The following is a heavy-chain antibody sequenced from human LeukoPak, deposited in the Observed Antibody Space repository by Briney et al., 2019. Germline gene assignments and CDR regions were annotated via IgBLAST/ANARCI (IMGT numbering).Heavy chain of an antibody. CDR1: GFTFSTYA. Sequence: PGGSLRLSCAASGFTFSTYAMNWVRQAPGEGLEWVSSIGGSSTSLYYADSLKGRFTNSRDNAKNSLYLQLNSLRAEDTAVYYCARESGGDLGEAFDIWGQGTMVTVSS. V-gene: IGHV3-21*01. J-gene: IGHJ3*02. CDR3: ARESGGDLGEAFDI. D-gene: IGHD1-26*01. CDR2: IGGSSTSL.